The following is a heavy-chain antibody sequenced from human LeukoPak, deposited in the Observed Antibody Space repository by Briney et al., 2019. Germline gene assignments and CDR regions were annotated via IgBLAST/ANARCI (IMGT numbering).Heavy chain of an antibody. CDR3: ARDRSHDYYYYGMDV. J-gene: IGHJ6*02. V-gene: IGHV4-59*01. CDR2: IYYSGGT. CDR1: GGSISSYY. Sequence: PSETLSLTCTVSGGSISSYYWSWIRQPPGKGLEWIGYIYYSGGTNYNPSLKSRVTISVDTSKNQFSLKLSSVTAADTAVYYCARDRSHDYYYYGMDVWGQGTTVTVSS.